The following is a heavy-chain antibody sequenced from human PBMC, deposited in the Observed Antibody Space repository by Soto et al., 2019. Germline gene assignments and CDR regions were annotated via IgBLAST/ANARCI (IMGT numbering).Heavy chain of an antibody. CDR1: GYTFTRYY. CDR3: ARGFCTTTACLVGDF. J-gene: IGHJ4*02. D-gene: IGHD2-8*01. V-gene: IGHV1-46*01. Sequence: QVQLVQSGAEVKKPGASVKISCKSSGYTFTRYYMHWVRQAPGQGLEWMGMINPSGGSTNYAQRFTGRVTMTRDSSTSTVYMDLSDLRSEDTAVYYCARGFCTTTACLVGDFWGQGTLVTVCS. CDR2: INPSGGST.